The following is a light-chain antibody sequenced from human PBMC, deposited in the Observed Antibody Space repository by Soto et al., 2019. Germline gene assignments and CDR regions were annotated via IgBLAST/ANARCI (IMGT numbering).Light chain of an antibody. J-gene: IGKJ4*01. V-gene: IGKV3-20*01. CDR3: QQYGSSPLT. CDR1: QSFTTSQ. CDR2: EAS. Sequence: PGERATLFCMASQSFTTSQLAWYQHKPGQAPRLLIYEASNRATDIPDRFSGSGSGTDFTLTISRLEPADFAVYYCQQYGSSPLTFGGGTKVDIK.